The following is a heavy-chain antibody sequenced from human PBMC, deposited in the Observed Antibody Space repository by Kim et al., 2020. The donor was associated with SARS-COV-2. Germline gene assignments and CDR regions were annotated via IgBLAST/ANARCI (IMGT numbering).Heavy chain of an antibody. CDR2: IYYSGST. CDR1: GGSISSSSYY. Sequence: SETLSLTCTVSGGSISSSSYYWGWIRQPPGKGLEWIGSIYYSGSTYYNPSLKSRVTISVDTSKNQFSLKLSSVTAADTAVYYCARHPTLQGDYKRFYYYYYMDVWGKGTTVTVSS. J-gene: IGHJ6*03. V-gene: IGHV4-39*01. D-gene: IGHD4-4*01. CDR3: ARHPTLQGDYKRFYYYYYMDV.